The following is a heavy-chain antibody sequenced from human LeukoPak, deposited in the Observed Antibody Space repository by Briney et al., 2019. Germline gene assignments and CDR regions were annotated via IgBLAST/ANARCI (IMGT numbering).Heavy chain of an antibody. V-gene: IGHV3-30*02. Sequence: PGGSLRLSCAASGFTFSSYGMHWVRQATGKGLEWVTFIRYDGSNKYYADSVKGRFTISRDNSKNTLYLQMNSLRAEDTAIYYCAKDSLRTLPAASFDYWGQGTLVTVSS. CDR3: AKDSLRTLPAASFDY. D-gene: IGHD2-2*01. J-gene: IGHJ4*02. CDR2: IRYDGSNK. CDR1: GFTFSSYG.